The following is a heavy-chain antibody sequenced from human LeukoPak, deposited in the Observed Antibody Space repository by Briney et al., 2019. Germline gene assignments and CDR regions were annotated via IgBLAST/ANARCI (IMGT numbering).Heavy chain of an antibody. D-gene: IGHD3-3*01. V-gene: IGHV4-4*07. CDR2: IYTSGST. Sequence: SETLSLSCSVSHGSMSPNYWTWIRQPPGEGLEWIGRIYTSGSTNYNPSLKSRVTMSVDTSKNQFSLKLSSVTAADTAVYYCARDRNYDFWSGYIHMDVWAKGPRSPSP. CDR3: ARDRNYDFWSGYIHMDV. J-gene: IGHJ6*03. CDR1: HGSMSPNY.